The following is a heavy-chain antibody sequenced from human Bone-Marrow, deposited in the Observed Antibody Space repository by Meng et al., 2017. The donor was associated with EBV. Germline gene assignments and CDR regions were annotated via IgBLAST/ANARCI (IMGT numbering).Heavy chain of an antibody. J-gene: IGHJ4*02. V-gene: IGHV4-39*07. CDR1: CRPISPGTYY. D-gene: IGHD5-18*01. Sequence: LQETRPGGGNPAGPLSHPCPVFCRPISPGTYYWGWIRQTPQNGLEWIGRIYFSGSTYYNPSLKSRITISVDTSKNQFSLKLNSVTAADTAVYYCARGGDTAMMTPFLLDWGQGTLVTVSS. CDR3: ARGGDTAMMTPFLLD. CDR2: IYFSGST.